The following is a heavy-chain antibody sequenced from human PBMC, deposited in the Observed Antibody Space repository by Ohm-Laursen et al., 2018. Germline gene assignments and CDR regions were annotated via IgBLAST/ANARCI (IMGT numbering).Heavy chain of an antibody. CDR3: TTDRGIAARPVFDL. CDR1: GFTFKKAW. J-gene: IGHJ4*02. V-gene: IGHV3-15*01. CDR2: IKSKGDGGTV. D-gene: IGHD6-6*01. Sequence: SLRLSCAASGFTFKKAWMSWVRQAPGKGLEWVGRIKSKGDGGTVDYGEPVKGRFTISRDDSKNALYMEMNSLNTEDTAVYYCTTDRGIAARPVFDLWGQGTLVTVSS.